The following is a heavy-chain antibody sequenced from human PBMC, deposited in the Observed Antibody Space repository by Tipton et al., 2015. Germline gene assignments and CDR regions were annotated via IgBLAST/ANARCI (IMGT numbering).Heavy chain of an antibody. V-gene: IGHV5-51*01. Sequence: QLVQSGAEVKKPGESLKISCKGSGYRFTSYWIGWVRQMPGKGLEWMGIIYPGDSGTRYSPSCQGQVTISADKSISTAYLQWSSLKASDAAMYYCARLYYYDSRGFDYWGQGTLVTVSS. J-gene: IGHJ4*02. CDR2: IYPGDSGT. CDR3: ARLYYYDSRGFDY. D-gene: IGHD3-22*01. CDR1: GYRFTSYW.